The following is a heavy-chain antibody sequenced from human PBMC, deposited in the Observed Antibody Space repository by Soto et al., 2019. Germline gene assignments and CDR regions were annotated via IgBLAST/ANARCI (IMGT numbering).Heavy chain of an antibody. Sequence: GGSLRLSCAVSGFSFSAYGMSWVRQAPGKGLEWISFISGGGGTIYYADSVKRRFISSRDNSKSTLYLQMTSLSVDDTAVYYCAKDRGNGDTPNIYSYFGMEVWGQGTTVNVSS. CDR3: AKDRGNGDTPNIYSYFGMEV. V-gene: IGHV3-23*01. D-gene: IGHD2-21*02. J-gene: IGHJ6*02. CDR1: GFSFSAYG. CDR2: ISGGGGTI.